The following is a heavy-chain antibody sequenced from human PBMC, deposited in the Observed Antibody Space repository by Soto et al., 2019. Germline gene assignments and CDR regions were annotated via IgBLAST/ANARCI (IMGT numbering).Heavy chain of an antibody. CDR1: GFDFRDSY. Sequence: ESGGDLVKPGGSLRLSCAASGFDFRDSYMSWVRQAPGKGPEWVSYINSGSSYTGYADSVKGRFTISRDNAKNSLYLQMNRLRAEDTAVYYCASSVDRGWLQLTPDSWGQGTLVIVSS. CDR2: INSGSSYT. D-gene: IGHD2-15*01. V-gene: IGHV3-11*06. J-gene: IGHJ5*01. CDR3: ASSVDRGWLQLTPDS.